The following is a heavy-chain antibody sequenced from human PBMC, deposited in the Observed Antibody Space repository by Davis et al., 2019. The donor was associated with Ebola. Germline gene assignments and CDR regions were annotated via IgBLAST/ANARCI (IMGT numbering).Heavy chain of an antibody. D-gene: IGHD3-3*01. CDR2: IKQDGSEK. CDR3: ARGPTYYDFWSYYYGMDV. CDR1: GFTFSSYA. Sequence: GESLKISCAASGFTFSSYAIHWVRQAPGKGLEWVANIKQDGSEKYYVDSVKGRFTISRDNAKNSLYLQMNSLRAEDTAVYYCARGPTYYDFWSYYYGMDVWGKGTTVTVSS. J-gene: IGHJ6*04. V-gene: IGHV3-7*01.